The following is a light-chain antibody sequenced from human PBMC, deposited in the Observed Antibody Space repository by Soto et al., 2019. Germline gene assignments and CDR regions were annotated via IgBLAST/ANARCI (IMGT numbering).Light chain of an antibody. CDR2: EVS. Sequence: QSALTQPPSASGSPGQSVTISCTGTSSDIGAYIYVSWYQQHPGKAPKLMISEVSRRPSAVPERFSGSKSGNTASLTVSGLEADDEAHYYCSSYAGSNNIVFGTGTKLTVL. CDR1: SSDIGAYIY. CDR3: SSYAGSNNIV. J-gene: IGLJ1*01. V-gene: IGLV2-8*01.